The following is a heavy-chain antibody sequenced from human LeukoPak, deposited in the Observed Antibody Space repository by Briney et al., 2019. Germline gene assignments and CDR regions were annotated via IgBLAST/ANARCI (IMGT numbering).Heavy chain of an antibody. CDR2: IYYSGST. V-gene: IGHV4-61*01. J-gene: IGHJ4*02. Sequence: ETLSLTCTVSGGSVSSGSYYWSWIRQPPGKGLEWIGYIYYSGSTNYNPSLKSRVTISVDTSKNQFSLKLSSVTAADTAVYYCARSYGDYGDYWGQGTLVTVSS. CDR1: GGSVSSGSYY. D-gene: IGHD4-17*01. CDR3: ARSYGDYGDY.